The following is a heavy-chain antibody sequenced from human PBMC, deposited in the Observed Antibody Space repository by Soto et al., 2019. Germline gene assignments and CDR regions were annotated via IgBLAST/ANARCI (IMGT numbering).Heavy chain of an antibody. CDR1: GGTFSSYT. CDR3: ARFEGSGSDWYFDL. CDR2: IIPILGIA. Sequence: QVQLVQSGAEVKKPGSSVKVSCKASGGTFSSYTISWVRQAPGQGLEWMGRIIPILGIANYAQKFQGRVTITADKSTSTAYMELSSLRSEDTAVYYCARFEGSGSDWYFDLWGRGTLVTVSS. D-gene: IGHD6-25*01. V-gene: IGHV1-69*02. J-gene: IGHJ2*01.